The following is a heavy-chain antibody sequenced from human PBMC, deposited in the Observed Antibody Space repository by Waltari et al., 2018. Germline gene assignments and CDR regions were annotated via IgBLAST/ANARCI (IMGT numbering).Heavy chain of an antibody. CDR1: GYSISSGYY. CDR2: IYHSGNT. Sequence: QVHLQESGPGLVKPSETLSLTCAVSGYSISSGYYWGWTRQPPGKGLEWIGSIYHSGNTFNNPSLKSRVTMSGDMSKNQFSLKLSSVTAADTAVYYCARGVGASAWWGGFDYWGQGALVTVSS. CDR3: ARGVGASAWWGGFDY. J-gene: IGHJ4*02. D-gene: IGHD2-15*01. V-gene: IGHV4-38-2*01.